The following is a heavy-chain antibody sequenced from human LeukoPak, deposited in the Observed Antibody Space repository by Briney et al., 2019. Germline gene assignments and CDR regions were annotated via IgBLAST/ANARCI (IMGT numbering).Heavy chain of an antibody. V-gene: IGHV1-46*01. Sequence: EASVKVSCKASGYTFTGYYMHWVRQAPGQGLEWMGWINPSGGSTSYAQKFQGRVTMTRDTSTSTVYMELSSLRSEDTAVYYCAREVKAVVVPAAISGEPEGVFDYWGQGTLVTVSS. CDR1: GYTFTGYY. CDR2: INPSGGST. D-gene: IGHD2-2*01. CDR3: AREVKAVVVPAAISGEPEGVFDY. J-gene: IGHJ4*02.